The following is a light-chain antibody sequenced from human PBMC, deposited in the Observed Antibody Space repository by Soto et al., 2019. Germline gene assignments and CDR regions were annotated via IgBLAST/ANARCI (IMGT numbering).Light chain of an antibody. Sequence: QAVVNQPPSASGTPGQKVSISCSGSSSNIGNDYVYWYRQLPGTAPKLLIYRNNQRPSEVPDRFSASKSGTSASLAISGLRSEDEADYYCAAWDDSLSVVFGGGTQLTVL. CDR1: SSNIGNDY. J-gene: IGLJ3*02. V-gene: IGLV1-47*01. CDR2: RNN. CDR3: AAWDDSLSVV.